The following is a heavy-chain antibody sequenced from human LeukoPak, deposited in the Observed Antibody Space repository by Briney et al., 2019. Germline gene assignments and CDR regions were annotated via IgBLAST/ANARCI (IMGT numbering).Heavy chain of an antibody. CDR1: GGTFSSYA. J-gene: IGHJ3*02. D-gene: IGHD3-9*01. CDR3: ARDMVIIGDILTEDAFDI. V-gene: IGHV1-69*13. CDR2: IIPIFGTA. Sequence: SVKVSCKASGGTFSSYAISWVRQAPGQGLEWMGGIIPIFGTANYAQKFQGRVTITADESTSTAYMELSSLRSEDTAVYYCARDMVIIGDILTEDAFDIWGQGTMVTVSS.